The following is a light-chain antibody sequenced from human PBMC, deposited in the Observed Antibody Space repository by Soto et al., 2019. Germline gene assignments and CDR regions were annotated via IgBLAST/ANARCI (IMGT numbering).Light chain of an antibody. V-gene: IGKV3-15*01. CDR3: QQYDKWPRT. CDR1: QSVSSN. Sequence: EMVMTQSPATLSVSPGERATLSCRASQSVSSNLAWYQHKPGQSPRLLIYGASARATGIPDRFSGGGSGAEYTLTISSLQSEDFAVYYCQQYDKWPRTFGQGTKVDI. CDR2: GAS. J-gene: IGKJ1*01.